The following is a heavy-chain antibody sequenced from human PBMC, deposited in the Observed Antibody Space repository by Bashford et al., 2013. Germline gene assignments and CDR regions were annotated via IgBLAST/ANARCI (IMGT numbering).Heavy chain of an antibody. V-gene: IGHV1-46*01. Sequence: WVRQAPGQGLQWVGAIKPHVGKTDYAREFRGRVTMTSDTSTSTVFMDLSSLRSDDTAVYFCVREYSETYYFDFWGQGTLVTVSS. CDR2: IKPHVGKT. CDR3: VREYSETYYFDF. J-gene: IGHJ4*02. D-gene: IGHD5-12*01.